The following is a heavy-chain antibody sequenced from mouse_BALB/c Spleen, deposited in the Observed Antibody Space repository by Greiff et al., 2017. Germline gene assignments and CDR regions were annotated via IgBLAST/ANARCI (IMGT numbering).Heavy chain of an antibody. CDR2: ISYSGST. V-gene: IGHV3-2*02. CDR1: GYSITSDYA. Sequence: DVKLQESGPGLVKPSQSLSLTCTVTGYSITSDYAWNWIRQFPGNKLEWMGYISYSGSTSYNPSLKSRISITRDTSKNQFFLQLNSVTTEDTATYYCARYYYGSSYPFAYWGQGTLVTVSA. J-gene: IGHJ3*01. D-gene: IGHD1-1*01. CDR3: ARYYYGSSYPFAY.